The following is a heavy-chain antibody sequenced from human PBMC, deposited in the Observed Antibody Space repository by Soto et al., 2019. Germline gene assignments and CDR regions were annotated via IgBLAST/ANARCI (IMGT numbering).Heavy chain of an antibody. CDR3: ARGRTVRNYADDSSDYFYFFDY. D-gene: IGHD3-22*01. CDR2: VYYTGST. J-gene: IGHJ4*03. CDR1: GDSISTFY. Sequence: PSETLSLTCTVSGDSISTFYWGWMRQSPGKELEWIGYVYYTGSTNYNPSLKSRVTISVDRSKNQFSLKLTSANAADTAVYYCARGRTVRNYADDSSDYFYFFDYWGQGTTVTVSS. V-gene: IGHV4-59*01.